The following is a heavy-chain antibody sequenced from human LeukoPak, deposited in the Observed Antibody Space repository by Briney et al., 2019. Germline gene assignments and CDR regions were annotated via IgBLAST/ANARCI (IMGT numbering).Heavy chain of an antibody. CDR3: ARGKDTAMVTVDY. CDR1: GFTFSSYS. CDR2: ISSSSSYI. D-gene: IGHD5-18*01. J-gene: IGHJ4*02. Sequence: PGGSLRLSCAASGFTFSSYSMNWVRQAPGKGLEWVSSISSSSSYIYYADSVRGRFTISRDNAENSLYLQMNSLRAEDTAVYYCARGKDTAMVTVDYWGQGTLVTVSS. V-gene: IGHV3-21*01.